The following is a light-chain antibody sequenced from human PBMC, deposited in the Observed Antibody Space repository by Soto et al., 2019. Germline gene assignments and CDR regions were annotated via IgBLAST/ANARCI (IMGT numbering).Light chain of an antibody. J-gene: IGKJ4*01. Sequence: EIVLTQSPGTLSLSPGERATLSCRASQSVSSSHLAWYQQKPDQAPRLLIYDASSTATGIPDRFSGSGSGTDFPLTVSRLEPEDFAVYYCQQYGNSPFTFGGGTKVEIK. CDR2: DAS. CDR3: QQYGNSPFT. CDR1: QSVSSSH. V-gene: IGKV3-20*01.